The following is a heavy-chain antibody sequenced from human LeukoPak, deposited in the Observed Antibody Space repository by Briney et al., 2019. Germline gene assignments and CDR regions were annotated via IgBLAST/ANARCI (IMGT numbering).Heavy chain of an antibody. V-gene: IGHV3-23*01. D-gene: IGHD1-26*01. J-gene: IGHJ4*02. CDR2: ISGSGGST. CDR1: GFTFSSYA. Sequence: GGSLRLSCAASGFTFSSYAMSWVRQAPGKGLEWVSAISGSGGSTYYADSVKGRFTISRDNSKNTLYLQMNSLRAEDTAVYYYAKCFIGELHPSGYWGQGTLVTVSS. CDR3: AKCFIGELHPSGY.